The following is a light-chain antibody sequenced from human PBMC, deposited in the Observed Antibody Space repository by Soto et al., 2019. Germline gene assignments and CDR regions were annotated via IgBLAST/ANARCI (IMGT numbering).Light chain of an antibody. J-gene: IGLJ3*02. CDR2: GKN. CDR1: GAGYD. Sequence: QSVLTQPPSVSGAPGQRVTISCIGAGYDVHWYQQLPGTAPKVLIYGKNNRPSGVPGRFSGSKSGTSASLAITGLQAEDEADDYCQSYDSSLSGWVFGGGTKLTVL. V-gene: IGLV1-40*01. CDR3: QSYDSSLSGWV.